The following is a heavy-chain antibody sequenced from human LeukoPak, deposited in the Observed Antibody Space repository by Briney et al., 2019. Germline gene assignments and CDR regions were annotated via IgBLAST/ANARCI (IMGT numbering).Heavy chain of an antibody. V-gene: IGHV4-59*12. CDR1: GGSISSYY. J-gene: IGHJ4*02. CDR2: IYYSGST. CDR3: AREREGPYGYLDY. D-gene: IGHD4-17*01. Sequence: SETLSLTCTVSGGSISSYYWNWIRQPPGKGLEWIGYIYYSGSTNYNPSLKSRVTISVDTSKNQFSLKLSSVTAAETAVYYCAREREGPYGYLDYWGQGTLVTVSS.